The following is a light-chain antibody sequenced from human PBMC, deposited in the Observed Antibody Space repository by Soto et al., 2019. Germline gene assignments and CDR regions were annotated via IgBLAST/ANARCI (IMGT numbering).Light chain of an antibody. J-gene: IGKJ5*01. CDR2: DAS. CDR3: QQHSNWPPSLT. V-gene: IGKV3-11*01. Sequence: EIVLTQSPATLSLSPGERATLSCRASQSVSSYLAWYQQKPGQAPRLLIYDASNRATSIPARFSGSGSGTDFTLTISSLEPEHFAFYYWQQHSNWPPSLTCGQGTRLEIK. CDR1: QSVSSY.